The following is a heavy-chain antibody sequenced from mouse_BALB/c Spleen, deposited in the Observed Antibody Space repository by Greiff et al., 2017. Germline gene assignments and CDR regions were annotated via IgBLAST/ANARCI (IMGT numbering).Heavy chain of an antibody. CDR2: IWSGGRT. J-gene: IGHJ4*01. V-gene: IGHV2-2*02. D-gene: IGHD1-1*02. CDR1: GFSLTSYG. Sequence: VMLVESGPGLVQPSQSLSITCTVSGFSLTSYGVHWVRQSPGKGLEWLGVIWSGGRTDYNAAFISILSISKDNSNSQVFFKMNSLQPNDTAIYYCARVVKGGYYYAMDYWGQGTSVTVSS. CDR3: ARVVKGGYYYAMDY.